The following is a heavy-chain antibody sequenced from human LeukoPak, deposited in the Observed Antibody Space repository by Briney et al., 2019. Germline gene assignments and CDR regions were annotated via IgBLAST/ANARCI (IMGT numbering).Heavy chain of an antibody. CDR3: ARGITIYMDV. CDR1: GGSISTYY. J-gene: IGHJ6*03. V-gene: IGHV4-59*12. CDR2: IYYTGST. Sequence: TSSETLSLTCTVSGGSISTYYWTWIRQPPGKGLEWIGYIYYTGSTNYNPSLKSRVTISVDTSKNQFSLKLSSVTAADTAVYYCARGITIYMDVWGKGTTVTVSS. D-gene: IGHD2-2*01.